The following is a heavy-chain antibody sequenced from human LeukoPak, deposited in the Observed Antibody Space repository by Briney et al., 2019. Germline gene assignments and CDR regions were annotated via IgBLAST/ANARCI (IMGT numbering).Heavy chain of an antibody. J-gene: IGHJ4*02. CDR2: IRNKANSYAT. D-gene: IGHD3-3*01. Sequence: PGGSLRLSCAASGFTFSGSSMHWVRQASGKGLEWVGLIRNKANSYATAYAASVQGRFTISRDDPKDTAYLHMNSLKTEDTAVYYCTRSAYYSFDYWGQGTLVTVSS. CDR3: TRSAYYSFDY. CDR1: GFTFSGSS. V-gene: IGHV3-73*01.